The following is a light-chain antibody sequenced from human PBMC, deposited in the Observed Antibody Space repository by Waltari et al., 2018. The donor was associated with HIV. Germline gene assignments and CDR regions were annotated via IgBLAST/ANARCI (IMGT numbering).Light chain of an antibody. Sequence: IVMTQSPASLTVSLGERTTICCKSRQSILSSSGNKYFLAWYQQKPGQPPKSLLYWASTRAAGVPARFSGSDSGTDFTLTISSLRAEDVAVYYCHQYHTTPYTFGQGTKLEI. CDR2: WAS. V-gene: IGKV4-1*01. J-gene: IGKJ2*01. CDR3: HQYHTTPYT. CDR1: QSILSSSGNKYF.